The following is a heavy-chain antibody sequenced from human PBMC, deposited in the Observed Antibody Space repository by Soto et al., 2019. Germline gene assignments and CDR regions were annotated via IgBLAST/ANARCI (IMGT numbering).Heavy chain of an antibody. V-gene: IGHV4-31*03. Sequence: PSETLSLTCTVSGGSISSGGYYWSWIRQHPGKGLEWIGYIYYSGSTYYNPSLKSRVTISVDTSKNQFSLKLSSVTAADTAVYYCARLLGVVIPYFDYWGQGTLVTVSS. J-gene: IGHJ4*02. CDR3: ARLLGVVIPYFDY. D-gene: IGHD3-3*01. CDR2: IYYSGST. CDR1: GGSISSGGYY.